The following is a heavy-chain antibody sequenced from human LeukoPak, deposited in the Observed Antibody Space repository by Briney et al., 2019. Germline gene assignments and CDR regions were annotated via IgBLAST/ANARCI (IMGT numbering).Heavy chain of an antibody. D-gene: IGHD3-9*01. V-gene: IGHV3-30*18. CDR1: AFTLSTYN. CDR3: AKASLRYFDWFSDY. Sequence: GGSLRLSCAASAFTLSTYNMNWVRQAPGKGLEWVAVISYDGSNKYYADSVKGRFTISRDNSRNTLHLQMNSLRAEDTAVYSCAKASLRYFDWFSDYWGQGTLVTVSS. J-gene: IGHJ4*02. CDR2: ISYDGSNK.